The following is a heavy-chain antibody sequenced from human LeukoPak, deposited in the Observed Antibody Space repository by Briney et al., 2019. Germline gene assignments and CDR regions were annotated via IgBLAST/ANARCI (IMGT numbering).Heavy chain of an antibody. CDR3: ASTSIAVAGTVFDY. D-gene: IGHD6-19*01. CDR2: IYYSGST. Sequence: PSETLSLTCTVSGGSISSNSYYWGWIRQPPGKGLEWIGSIYYSGSTYYNPSLKSRVTISVDTSKNQFSLKLSSVTAADTAVYYCASTSIAVAGTVFDYWGQGTLVTVSS. V-gene: IGHV4-39*01. CDR1: GGSISSNSYY. J-gene: IGHJ4*02.